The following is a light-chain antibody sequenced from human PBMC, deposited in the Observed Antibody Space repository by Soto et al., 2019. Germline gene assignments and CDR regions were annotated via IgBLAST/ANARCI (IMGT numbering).Light chain of an antibody. V-gene: IGLV1-47*01. J-gene: IGLJ7*01. Sequence: QPVLTQPPSASGTPGQRVTISCSGSSSNIGNFYVYWYQQLQGTAPQLLIYKNNQRPLGVPDRFSGSKSGTSASLAISGLRSEDEADYYCAAWDDSMSGPGVFGGGTQLTVL. CDR2: KNN. CDR1: SSNIGNFY. CDR3: AAWDDSMSGPGV.